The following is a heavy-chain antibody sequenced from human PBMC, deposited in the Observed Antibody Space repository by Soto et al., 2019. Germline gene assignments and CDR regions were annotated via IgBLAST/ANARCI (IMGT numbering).Heavy chain of an antibody. J-gene: IGHJ2*01. D-gene: IGHD4-4*01. CDR2: ISYEGSNK. CDR1: GFTFSSYA. Sequence: QVQLVESGGGVVQPGRSLRLSCAASGFTFSSYAMHWVRQAPGXXLEXGAVISYEGSNKYYADSVKGRFTISRDNSKNTLYLQMNSLXAEDTAVYYCARPLWRDDYNWGYFDLWGRGTLVTVSS. V-gene: IGHV3-30-3*01. CDR3: ARPLWRDDYNWGYFDL.